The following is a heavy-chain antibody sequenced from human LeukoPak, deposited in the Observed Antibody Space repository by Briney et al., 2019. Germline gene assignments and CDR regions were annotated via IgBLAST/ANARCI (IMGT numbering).Heavy chain of an antibody. CDR3: ARESYSGHTSFDY. Sequence: SETLSLTCTVSGGSISSSSYYWGWIRQPPGKGLEWIGSIYYSGSTYYNPSLKSRVTISVDTSKNQFSLKLSSVTAADTAVYYCARESYSGHTSFDYWGQGTLVTASS. CDR1: GGSISSSSYY. J-gene: IGHJ4*02. CDR2: IYYSGST. V-gene: IGHV4-39*07. D-gene: IGHD5-12*01.